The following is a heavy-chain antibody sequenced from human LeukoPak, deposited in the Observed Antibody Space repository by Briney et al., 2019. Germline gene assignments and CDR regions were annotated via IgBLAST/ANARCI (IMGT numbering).Heavy chain of an antibody. CDR2: IIPIFGTA. D-gene: IGHD3-3*01. V-gene: IGHV1-69*13. J-gene: IGHJ5*02. Sequence: ASVKVSCKASGGTFSSYAISWVRQAPGQGLEWMGGIIPIFGTANYAQKFQGRVTITADESTSTAYMELSSLRSEDTAVYYCARSPPFTIFGVVNGGWFDPWGQGTLVTVSS. CDR1: GGTFSSYA. CDR3: ARSPPFTIFGVVNGGWFDP.